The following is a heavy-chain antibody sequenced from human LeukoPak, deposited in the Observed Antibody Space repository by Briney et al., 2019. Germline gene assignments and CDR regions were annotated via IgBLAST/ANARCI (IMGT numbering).Heavy chain of an antibody. CDR2: TYYSGST. CDR3: ARVERNWSGYYAKVYYFDY. CDR1: GGSISSSTYY. J-gene: IGHJ4*02. D-gene: IGHD3-3*01. V-gene: IGHV4-39*07. Sequence: SETLSLTCTVSGGSISSSTYYWGWIRQPPGKGLEWIGSTYYSGSTDHNPSLKSRVTISVDTSKNQFSLKLSSVTAADTAVYYCARVERNWSGYYAKVYYFDYWGQGTLVTVSS.